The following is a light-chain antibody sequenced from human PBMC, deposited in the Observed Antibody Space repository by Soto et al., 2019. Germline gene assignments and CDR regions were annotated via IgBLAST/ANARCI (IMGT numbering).Light chain of an antibody. J-gene: IGKJ5*01. CDR2: DTS. CDR3: QQYNIWRSIS. Sequence: EVVMTQSPATLSVSPGDVVTLSCRANQGIGDTLAWYQHKPGQAPRLIIYDTSTRVAGIPARFTGSGSGTDFTLTISSLQSEDFAVYYCQQYNIWRSISLGQGTRLEIK. V-gene: IGKV3-15*01. CDR1: QGIGDT.